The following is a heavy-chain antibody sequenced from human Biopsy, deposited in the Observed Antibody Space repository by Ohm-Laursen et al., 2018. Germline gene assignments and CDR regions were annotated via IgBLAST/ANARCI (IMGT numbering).Heavy chain of an antibody. CDR1: GTSITSYY. CDR2: IYPGGST. J-gene: IGHJ3*01. V-gene: IGHV4-4*07. CDR3: ASVVLGPTNDAFDL. Sequence: SDTLSLTCPVSGTSITSYYWSWIRQPAGKGLEWIGRIYPGGSTNYNPSLKSRVTMSVDTSKKQLSLRLRSVTAADTAMYYCASVVLGPTNDAFDLWGQGTMVVVS. D-gene: IGHD3-22*01.